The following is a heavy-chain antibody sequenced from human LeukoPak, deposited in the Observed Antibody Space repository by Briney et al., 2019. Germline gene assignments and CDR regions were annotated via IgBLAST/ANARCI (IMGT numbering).Heavy chain of an antibody. CDR1: GFTFSNAW. Sequence: NPGGSLRLSCAASGFTFSNAWMSWVRQAPGKGLEWVGRIKSKTDGGTTDYAAPVKGRFTISRDDSKNTLYLQMNSLKTEDTAVYYCTTRDYDFWSGYYAYWGQGTLVTVSS. CDR2: IKSKTDGGTT. D-gene: IGHD3-3*01. CDR3: TTRDYDFWSGYYAY. J-gene: IGHJ4*02. V-gene: IGHV3-15*01.